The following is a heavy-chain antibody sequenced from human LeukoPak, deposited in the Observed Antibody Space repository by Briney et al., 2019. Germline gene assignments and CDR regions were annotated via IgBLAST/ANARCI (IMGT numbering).Heavy chain of an antibody. V-gene: IGHV4-39*07. CDR3: ARAEGDDYYYYYGMDV. CDR1: GGSISSISSNNYH. Sequence: SETLSLTCIVSGGSISSISSNNYHWGWIRQPPGKGLEWIGSIYYSGSTYYNPSLKSRVTISVDTSKNQFSLKLSSVTAADTAVYYCARAEGDDYYYYYGMDVWGQGTTVTVSS. CDR2: IYYSGST. J-gene: IGHJ6*02. D-gene: IGHD2-21*02.